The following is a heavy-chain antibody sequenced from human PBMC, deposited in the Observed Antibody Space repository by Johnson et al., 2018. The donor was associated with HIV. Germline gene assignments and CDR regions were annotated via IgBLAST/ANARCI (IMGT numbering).Heavy chain of an antibody. Sequence: QMLLVESGGGVVQPGRSLRLSCAASGFTFSSYGMHWVRQAPGKGLEWVAVIWYDGSNKYYADSVKGRFTISRDNSKNTLYLQMNSLRGDDTAVYYCARDPRGEAMALDAFDIWGQGTMVTVSS. J-gene: IGHJ3*02. CDR1: GFTFSSYG. CDR3: ARDPRGEAMALDAFDI. D-gene: IGHD5-18*01. V-gene: IGHV3-33*01. CDR2: IWYDGSNK.